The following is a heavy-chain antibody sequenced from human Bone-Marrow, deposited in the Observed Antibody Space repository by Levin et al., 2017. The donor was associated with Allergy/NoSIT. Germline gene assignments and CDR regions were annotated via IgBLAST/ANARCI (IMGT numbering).Heavy chain of an antibody. J-gene: IGHJ4*02. D-gene: IGHD3-10*01. CDR2: IRSDGSDK. V-gene: IGHV3-33*01. CDR3: AREAPRGEWKVLDY. CDR1: GFTLKNYD. Sequence: QAGGSLRLSCAASGFTLKNYDIHWVRQAPGKGLEWVAVIRSDGSDKDYADSVKGRFTISRDISRNTLYLQMNSLRAADTAVYKCAREAPRGEWKVLDYWGQGTQVTVSS.